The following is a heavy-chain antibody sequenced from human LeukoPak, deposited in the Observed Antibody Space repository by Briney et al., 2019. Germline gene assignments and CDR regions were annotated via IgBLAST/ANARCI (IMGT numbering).Heavy chain of an antibody. D-gene: IGHD2-2*02. CDR1: GFTFSNAW. J-gene: IGHJ6*02. V-gene: IGHV3-15*01. Sequence: GGSLRLSCAASGFTFSNAWMSWVRQAPGKGLEWVGRIKTKTDGGTTDYAAPVKGRFTISRDDSKNTLYLQTNSLKTEDTAVYYCTTSAPYCSSTSCYKGKPYGMDVWGQGTTVTVSS. CDR2: IKTKTDGGTT. CDR3: TTSAPYCSSTSCYKGKPYGMDV.